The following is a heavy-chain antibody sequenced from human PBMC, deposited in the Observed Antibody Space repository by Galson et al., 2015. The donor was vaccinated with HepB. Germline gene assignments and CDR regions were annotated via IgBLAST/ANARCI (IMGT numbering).Heavy chain of an antibody. J-gene: IGHJ4*02. CDR3: ALRTGTLPYYFDY. Sequence: VTVSCKASGYTFTSFGISWMRQAPGQRLEWMGWISTYNGKTDYAQKFQGRVSMTTDKSTRTVYLDLRSLRSDDTAVYYCALRTGTLPYYFDYWGQGTQVTGSS. V-gene: IGHV1-18*01. D-gene: IGHD3-10*01. CDR2: ISTYNGKT. CDR1: GYTFTSFG.